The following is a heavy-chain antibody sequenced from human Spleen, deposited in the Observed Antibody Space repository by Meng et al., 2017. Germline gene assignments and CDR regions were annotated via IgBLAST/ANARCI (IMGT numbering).Heavy chain of an antibody. Sequence: SETLSLTCSVSGGPVTSGSYYWSWIRQPAGKGLEWIGRIYYSGSTRYSPSLKSRVTISLDTSKNQFSLELTSVTAADTAVYYCARDRELRGFFDYWGQGTLVTVSS. D-gene: IGHD4-23*01. CDR1: GGPVTSGSYY. V-gene: IGHV4-61*10. CDR3: ARDRELRGFFDY. J-gene: IGHJ4*02. CDR2: IYYSGST.